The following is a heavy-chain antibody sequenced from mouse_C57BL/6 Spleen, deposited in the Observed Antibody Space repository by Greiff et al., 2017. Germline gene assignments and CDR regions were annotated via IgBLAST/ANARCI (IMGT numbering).Heavy chain of an antibody. CDR2: IYPGDGDT. CDR1: GYAFSSYW. CDR3: ARGTGNNAMDY. D-gene: IGHD4-1*01. V-gene: IGHV1-80*01. Sequence: VQLQQSGAELVKPGASVKISCKASGYAFSSYWMNWVKQRPGQGLEWIGQIYPGDGDTNYNGKFKGKATLTADKSSSTAYMQLSSLTSEDSAVYFCARGTGNNAMDYWGQGTSVTVSS. J-gene: IGHJ4*01.